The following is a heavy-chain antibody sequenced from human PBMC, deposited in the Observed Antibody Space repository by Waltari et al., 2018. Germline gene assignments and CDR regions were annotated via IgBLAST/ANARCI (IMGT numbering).Heavy chain of an antibody. Sequence: EVQLVESGGGLVKPGGSLRLSCAASGFTFSSSSMNWVRQAPGKGLEWVSSISSSSSYIYYADSVKGRFTISRDNAKNSLYLQMNSLRAEDTAVYYCARLIAVAGTVDYWGQGTLVTVSS. CDR2: ISSSSSYI. CDR1: GFTFSSSS. J-gene: IGHJ4*02. CDR3: ARLIAVAGTVDY. D-gene: IGHD6-19*01. V-gene: IGHV3-21*01.